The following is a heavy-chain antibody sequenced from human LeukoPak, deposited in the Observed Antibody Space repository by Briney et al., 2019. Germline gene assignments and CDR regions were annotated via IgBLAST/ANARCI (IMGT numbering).Heavy chain of an antibody. V-gene: IGHV3-30*03. CDR2: ISYDGSDK. D-gene: IGHD2-15*01. J-gene: IGHJ4*02. Sequence: GGSLRLSCAASGFIFNSYSMNWVRQAPGKGLEWVAVISYDGSDKYYADSVKGRFTISRDNSKNTLYLQMNSLRLEDTAVYYCARRWSFDYWGQGTLVTVSS. CDR1: GFIFNSYS. CDR3: ARRWSFDY.